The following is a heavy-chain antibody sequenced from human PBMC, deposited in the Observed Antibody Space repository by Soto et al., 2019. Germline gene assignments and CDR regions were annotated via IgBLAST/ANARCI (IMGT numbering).Heavy chain of an antibody. D-gene: IGHD5-18*01. J-gene: IGHJ4*02. CDR3: ARLKARIQLWGFDY. CDR2: IYYSGST. Sequence: QVQLQESGPGLVKPSETLSLTCTVSGGSISSYYWSWIRQPPGKGLEWIGYIYYSGSTNYNPSLKSRVTISVDTSKNQFSLKLSSVTAADTAVYYCARLKARIQLWGFDYWGQGTLVTVSS. V-gene: IGHV4-59*01. CDR1: GGSISSYY.